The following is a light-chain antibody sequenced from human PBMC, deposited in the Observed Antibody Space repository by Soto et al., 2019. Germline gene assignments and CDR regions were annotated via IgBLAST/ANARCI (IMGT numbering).Light chain of an antibody. CDR2: KVS. CDR3: MQGTHWPPIT. V-gene: IGKV2-30*01. CDR1: QSLVYSDRITY. Sequence: DVVITQSPLSLPVTLGQPASISCSPSQSLVYSDRITYLNWFQQRTGQSPRRLIYKVSNRDSGVPDRFSGSGSGTDFTLKISRVEAEDVGVYYCMQGTHWPPITFGQGTRLEIK. J-gene: IGKJ5*01.